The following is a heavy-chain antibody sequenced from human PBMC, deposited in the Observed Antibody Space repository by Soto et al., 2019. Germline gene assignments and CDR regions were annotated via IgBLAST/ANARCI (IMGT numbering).Heavy chain of an antibody. CDR2: IYYSGST. CDR3: AREIIPGGYCSGGSCRGWFDP. D-gene: IGHD2-15*01. Sequence: QVQLQESGPGLVKPSQTLSLTCTVSGGSLSSGGYYWSWIRQHPGKGLEWIGYIYYSGSTYYNPSLKSRVTISVDTSKSQFSLKLSSVTAADTAVYYCAREIIPGGYCSGGSCRGWFDPWGQGTLVTVSS. CDR1: GGSLSSGGYY. J-gene: IGHJ5*02. V-gene: IGHV4-31*03.